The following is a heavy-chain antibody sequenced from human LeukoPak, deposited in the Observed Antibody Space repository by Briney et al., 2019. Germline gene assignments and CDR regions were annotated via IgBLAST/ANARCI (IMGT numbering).Heavy chain of an antibody. D-gene: IGHD3-10*01. J-gene: IGHJ6*03. CDR3: ATWHYYGSGSYVVSPDYYYMDV. Sequence: ASVKVSCKASGYTFTSYYMHWVRQAPGQGLEWMGIINPSGGSTSYAQKFQGRVTMTRDTSTSTVYMELSSLRSEDTAVYYCATWHYYGSGSYVVSPDYYYMDVWGKGTTVTVSS. V-gene: IGHV1-46*01. CDR2: INPSGGST. CDR1: GYTFTSYY.